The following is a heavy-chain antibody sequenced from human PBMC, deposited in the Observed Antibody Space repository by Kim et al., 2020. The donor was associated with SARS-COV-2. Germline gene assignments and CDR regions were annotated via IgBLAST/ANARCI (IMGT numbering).Heavy chain of an antibody. CDR1: GFTFSSYG. V-gene: IGHV3-30*18. J-gene: IGHJ6*02. CDR3: AKVRLAGVSYYGMDV. D-gene: IGHD6-25*01. Sequence: GGSLRLSCAASGFTFSSYGMHWVRQAPGKGLEWVAVISYDGSNKYYADSVKGRFTISRDNSKNTLYLQMNSLRAEDTAVYYCAKVRLAGVSYYGMDVSGQGTTVTVSS. CDR2: ISYDGSNK.